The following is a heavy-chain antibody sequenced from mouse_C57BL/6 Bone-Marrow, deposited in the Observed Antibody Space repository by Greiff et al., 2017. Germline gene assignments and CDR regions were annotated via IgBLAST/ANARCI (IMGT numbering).Heavy chain of an antibody. D-gene: IGHD1-1*01. V-gene: IGHV7-1*01. J-gene: IGHJ4*01. Sequence: EVKLVESGGGLVQSGRSLRLSCASSGFTFSDFYMEWVRQAPGKGLEWIAASRNKANDYTTEYSASVKGRFIVSRDTSPSILYLQMKALRAEDTAIYYCARDAEYYGSMDYWGQGTSVTVSS. CDR3: ARDAEYYGSMDY. CDR2: SRNKANDYTT. CDR1: GFTFSDFY.